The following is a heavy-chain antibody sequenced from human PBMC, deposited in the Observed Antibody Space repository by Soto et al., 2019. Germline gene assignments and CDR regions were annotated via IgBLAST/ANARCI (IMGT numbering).Heavy chain of an antibody. CDR1: GGTFSSHA. Sequence: ASVKVSCKASGGTFSSHAISWVRQAPGQGLEWMGGIIPFFKAANYAQKFQGRVTITADDSASTAYMDLYSLRSEDTAVYYCARDIPLNYYDGTFSYYAMDVWGQGTTVTVSS. CDR3: ARDIPLNYYDGTFSYYAMDV. D-gene: IGHD3-16*01. J-gene: IGHJ6*02. V-gene: IGHV1-69*13. CDR2: IIPFFKAA.